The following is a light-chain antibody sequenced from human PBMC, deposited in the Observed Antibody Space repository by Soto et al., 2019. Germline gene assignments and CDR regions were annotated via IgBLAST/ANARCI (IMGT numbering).Light chain of an antibody. V-gene: IGKV3-20*01. CDR1: QSVASRN. Sequence: EILLTQSPGTLSLSPGERATLSCRASQSVASRNLAWYQQKPGQAPRLLIYGASSRATGIPDRFSGSGSGTDFTLTISRLEPEDFAVYYCQQYGSSPTWTFGQGTKVDIK. J-gene: IGKJ1*01. CDR2: GAS. CDR3: QQYGSSPTWT.